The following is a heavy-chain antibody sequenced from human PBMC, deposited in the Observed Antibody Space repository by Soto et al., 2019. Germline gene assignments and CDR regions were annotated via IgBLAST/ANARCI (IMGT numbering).Heavy chain of an antibody. J-gene: IGHJ5*02. Sequence: GESLKISCKGSGYSFTSYWIGWVRQMPGKGLEWMGIIYPGDSDTRYSPPFQGQVTISADKSISTAYLQWSSLKASDTAMYYCARQEGLVTNLGPWFDPWGQGTLVTVSS. CDR1: GYSFTSYW. D-gene: IGHD2-15*01. CDR3: ARQEGLVTNLGPWFDP. V-gene: IGHV5-51*01. CDR2: IYPGDSDT.